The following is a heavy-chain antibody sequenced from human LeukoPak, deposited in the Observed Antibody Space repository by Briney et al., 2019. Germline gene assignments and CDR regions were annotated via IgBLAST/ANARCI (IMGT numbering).Heavy chain of an antibody. V-gene: IGHV3-23*01. CDR3: ANCYCGGGCRDY. CDR1: GFTFSNYG. D-gene: IGHD2-21*02. CDR2: ITGSGGST. Sequence: PGGSLRLSCAASGFTFSNYGMNWVRQAPGKGLEWVSGITGSGGSTYYAESVKGRFAISRDNSKNTLYLQMNSLRAEDTAVYYCANCYCGGGCRDYWGQGTLVTVSS. J-gene: IGHJ4*02.